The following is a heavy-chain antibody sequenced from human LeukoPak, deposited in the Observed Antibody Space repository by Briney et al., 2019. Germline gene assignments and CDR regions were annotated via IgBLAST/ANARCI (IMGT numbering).Heavy chain of an antibody. CDR2: ISSSSSYI. V-gene: IGHV3-21*01. CDR1: GFTFSSYS. Sequence: GGSLRLSCAASGFTFSSYSMNWVRQAPGKGLEWVSSISSSSSYIYYADSVKGRFTISRDNAKNSLYLQMNSLRAEDTAVYYCAREGTRDFDWQNHAFDIWGQGTTVTVSS. J-gene: IGHJ3*02. D-gene: IGHD3-9*01. CDR3: AREGTRDFDWQNHAFDI.